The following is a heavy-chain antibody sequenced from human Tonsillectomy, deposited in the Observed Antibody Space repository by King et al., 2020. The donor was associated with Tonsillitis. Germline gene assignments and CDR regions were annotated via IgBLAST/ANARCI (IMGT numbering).Heavy chain of an antibody. Sequence: VQLQESGPGLVKSSETLSLTCTVSGGSVSSYYWSWIRQPTGKGLEWIGYMYYSGRTNYNPSLMSRVTISVDTPKNQFSLELTSVTASDTDVYYCARVTYSYSRRYYFLDSWGQGSLVPASS. D-gene: IGHD3-10*01. CDR1: GGSVSSYY. CDR2: MYYSGRT. CDR3: ARVTYSYSRRYYFLDS. J-gene: IGHJ4*02. V-gene: IGHV4-59*08.